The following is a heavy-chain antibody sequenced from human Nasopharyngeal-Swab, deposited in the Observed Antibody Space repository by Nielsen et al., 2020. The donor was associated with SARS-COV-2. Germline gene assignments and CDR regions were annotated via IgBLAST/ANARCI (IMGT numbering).Heavy chain of an antibody. D-gene: IGHD4-23*01. J-gene: IGHJ6*03. CDR3: ARPTVVTPPSYYYYYMDV. V-gene: IGHV1-69*01. Sequence: WVRQAPGQGLEWMGGIIPIFGTANYAQKFQGRVTITADEPTSTAYMELSSLRSEDTAVYYCARPTVVTPPSYYYYYMDVWGKGTTVTVSS. CDR2: IIPIFGTA.